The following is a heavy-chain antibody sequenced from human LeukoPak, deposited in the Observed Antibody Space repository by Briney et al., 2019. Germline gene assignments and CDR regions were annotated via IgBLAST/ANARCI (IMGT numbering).Heavy chain of an antibody. CDR2: ISAYNGNT. V-gene: IGHV1-18*04. CDR1: GYTFTGYY. Sequence: GASVKVSCKASGYTFTGYYMHWVRQAPGQGLEWMGWISAYNGNTNYAQKLQGRVTMTTDTSTSTVYMELRSLRSDDTAVYYCARGSPPRRNYDSRGYYSYYFDYWGQGTLVTVPS. J-gene: IGHJ4*02. D-gene: IGHD3-22*01. CDR3: ARGSPPRRNYDSRGYYSYYFDY.